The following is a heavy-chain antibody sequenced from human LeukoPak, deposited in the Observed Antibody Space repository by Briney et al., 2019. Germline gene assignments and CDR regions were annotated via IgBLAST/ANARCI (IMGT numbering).Heavy chain of an antibody. J-gene: IGHJ4*02. Sequence: GGSLRLSCAASGFTFSSYAMSWVRQAPGKGLEWVSAISGSGGSTYYAGSVKGRFTISRDNSKNTLYLQMNSLRAEDTAVYYCAKDTNYGDSPYWGQGTLVTVSS. D-gene: IGHD4-17*01. CDR2: ISGSGGST. V-gene: IGHV3-23*01. CDR3: AKDTNYGDSPY. CDR1: GFTFSSYA.